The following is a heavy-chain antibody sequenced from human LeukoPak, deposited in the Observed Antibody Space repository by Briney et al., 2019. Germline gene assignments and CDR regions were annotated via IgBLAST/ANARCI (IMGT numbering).Heavy chain of an antibody. CDR2: INHSGST. D-gene: IGHD5-18*01. V-gene: IGHV4-34*01. J-gene: IGHJ4*02. CDR3: ARGARYSYGFID. CDR1: GESFSSYY. Sequence: PSETLSLTCAVYGESFSSYYWSWIRQPPGKGLEWIGEINHSGSTNYNPSLKSRVIISVDTSKNQFSLKLSSVTAADTAVYYCARGARYSYGFIDWGQGTLVTVSS.